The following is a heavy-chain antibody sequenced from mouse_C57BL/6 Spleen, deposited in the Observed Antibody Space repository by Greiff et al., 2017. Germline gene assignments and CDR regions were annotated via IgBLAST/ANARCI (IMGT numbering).Heavy chain of an antibody. Sequence: VQLQQSGPELVKPGASVKISCKASGYTFTDYYMNWVKQSHGKSLEWIGDINPNNGGTSYNQKFKGKATLTVDKSSSTAYMELRSLTSEDSAVYYCARHDYAMDYWGQGTSVTVSS. D-gene: IGHD2-3*01. CDR2: INPNNGGT. V-gene: IGHV1-26*01. CDR1: GYTFTDYY. J-gene: IGHJ4*01. CDR3: ARHDYAMDY.